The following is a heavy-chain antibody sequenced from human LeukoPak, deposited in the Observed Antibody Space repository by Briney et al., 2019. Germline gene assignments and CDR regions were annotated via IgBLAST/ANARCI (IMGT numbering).Heavy chain of an antibody. CDR2: IIPIFGTA. Sequence: SVKVSCKASGGTFSSYAISWVRQAPGQGLEWMGGIIPIFGTANYAQKFQGRVTITTDESTSTAYMELSSLRSEDTAVYYCASRALYSSSWGMYFDYWGQGTLVTVSS. CDR1: GGTFSSYA. CDR3: ASRALYSSSWGMYFDY. J-gene: IGHJ4*02. V-gene: IGHV1-69*05. D-gene: IGHD6-13*01.